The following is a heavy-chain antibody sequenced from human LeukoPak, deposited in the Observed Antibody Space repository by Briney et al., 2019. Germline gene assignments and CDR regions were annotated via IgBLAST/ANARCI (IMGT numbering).Heavy chain of an antibody. CDR2: VYYSGST. V-gene: IGHV4-59*12. D-gene: IGHD3-9*01. CDR1: GGSISYYY. Sequence: PSETLSLTCTVSGGSISYYYWSWIRQPPGKGLEWIGYVYYSGSTRYNPSLTSRVTMSMDYSKNQFSLNVRFVTAADTAIYYCGKTDIYFNPIDYWGPGSLVTVSS. CDR3: GKTDIYFNPIDY. J-gene: IGHJ4*02.